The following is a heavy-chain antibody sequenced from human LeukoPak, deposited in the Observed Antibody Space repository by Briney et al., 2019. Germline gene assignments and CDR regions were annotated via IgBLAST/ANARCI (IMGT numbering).Heavy chain of an antibody. CDR3: VRGVSNY. J-gene: IGHJ4*02. CDR2: ISYDGRNK. V-gene: IGHV3-30*04. CDR1: GFTFSSYA. Sequence: GRSLRLSCAASGFTFSSYAMHWVRQAPGKGLEWVAVISYDGRNKYYADSVKGRFTNSRDISKNTLYLQMNSLRAEDTAVYYCVRGVSNYWGQGTLVTVSS. D-gene: IGHD3-10*01.